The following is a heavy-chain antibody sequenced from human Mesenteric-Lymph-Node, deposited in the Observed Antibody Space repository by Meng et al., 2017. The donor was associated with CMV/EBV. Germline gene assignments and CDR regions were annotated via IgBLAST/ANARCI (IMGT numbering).Heavy chain of an antibody. Sequence: GESLKISCAAPRLTFSSYSMNWVRQAPGKGLEWVSSISSTSSYIYYADSVKGRFTISRDNSKNTLYLQMNSLRAEDTAVYYCAREWLLGYYGMDVWGQGTTVTVSS. D-gene: IGHD3-22*01. V-gene: IGHV3-21*01. CDR1: RLTFSSYS. CDR3: AREWLLGYYGMDV. J-gene: IGHJ6*02. CDR2: ISSTSSYI.